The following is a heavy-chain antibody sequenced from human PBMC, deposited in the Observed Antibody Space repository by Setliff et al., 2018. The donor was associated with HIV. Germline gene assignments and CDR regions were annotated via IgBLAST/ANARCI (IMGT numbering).Heavy chain of an antibody. Sequence: ASVKVSCKASGYSFTGHYLHWVRQAPGQRLEWMGRINPNNGGTNYAQKFLGRVTMTRDTSISTAYMELSSLRSDDTAVYYCATIRAYYYDSSGQEYFQHWGHGTLVTVS. V-gene: IGHV1-2*06. CDR2: INPNNGGT. D-gene: IGHD3-22*01. CDR1: GYSFTGHY. CDR3: ATIRAYYYDSSGQEYFQH. J-gene: IGHJ1*01.